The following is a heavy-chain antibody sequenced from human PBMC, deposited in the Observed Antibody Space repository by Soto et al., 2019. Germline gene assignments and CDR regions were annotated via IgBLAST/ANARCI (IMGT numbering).Heavy chain of an antibody. CDR2: IRSKANSYAT. D-gene: IGHD3-22*01. J-gene: IGHJ4*02. Sequence: GGYLRLSCAASGFTFSGSAMHWVRQASGKGLEWVGRIRSKANSYATAYAASVKGRFTISRDDSKNTAYLQMNSLKTEDTAVYYCTRLDHDSSGYRVGDYWGQGTLVTVSS. CDR1: GFTFSGSA. CDR3: TRLDHDSSGYRVGDY. V-gene: IGHV3-73*01.